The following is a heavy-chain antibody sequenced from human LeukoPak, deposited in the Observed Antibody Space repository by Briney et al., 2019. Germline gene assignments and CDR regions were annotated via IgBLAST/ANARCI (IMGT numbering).Heavy chain of an antibody. V-gene: IGHV1-2*02. CDR2: INPNSGGT. D-gene: IGHD3-10*01. Sequence: ASVKVSCKASGYTFTGYYMHWVRQAPGRGLEWMGWINPNSGGTNYAQKFQGRVTMTRDTSISTAYMELSRLRSDDTAVYYCARDVWFGAYYYGMDVWGQGTTVTVSS. CDR1: GYTFTGYY. CDR3: ARDVWFGAYYYGMDV. J-gene: IGHJ6*02.